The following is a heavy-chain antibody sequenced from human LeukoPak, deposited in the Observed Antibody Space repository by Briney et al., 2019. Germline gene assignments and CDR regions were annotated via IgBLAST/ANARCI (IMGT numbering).Heavy chain of an antibody. Sequence: GGSLRLSCAASGFTFSSFGMHWVRQAPGRGLEWVALILYDEKYYADAVKGRFSISRANSKNILYLQMDSLRVEDTSVYYCGRYCSGGCYSGFDYWGQGTLVTVPS. CDR1: GFTFSSFG. V-gene: IGHV3-33*05. D-gene: IGHD2-15*01. J-gene: IGHJ4*02. CDR2: ILYDEK. CDR3: GRYCSGGCYSGFDY.